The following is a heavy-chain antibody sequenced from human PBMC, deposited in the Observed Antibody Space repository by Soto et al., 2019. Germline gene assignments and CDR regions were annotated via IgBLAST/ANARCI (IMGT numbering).Heavy chain of an antibody. CDR3: AKMTTVTTNAFDI. J-gene: IGHJ3*02. D-gene: IGHD4-17*01. CDR2: IYHSGST. CDR1: GGSISSSNW. Sequence: ASETLSLTCAVSGGSISSSNWWSWVRQPPGKGLEWIGEIYHSGSTNYNPSLKSRVTISVDKSKNQFSLKLSSVTAADTAVYYCAKMTTVTTNAFDIWGQGTMVTDSS. V-gene: IGHV4-4*02.